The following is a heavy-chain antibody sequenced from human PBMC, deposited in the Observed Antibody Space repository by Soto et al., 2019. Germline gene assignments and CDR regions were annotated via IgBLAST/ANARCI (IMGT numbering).Heavy chain of an antibody. CDR2: VSYSGGS. CDR3: SRVFGAYWYFDY. J-gene: IGHJ4*02. Sequence: SETLSLTYTVSGDSIGGFYCSWVRQPPGKGLEWIGYVSYSGGSNYNPSLKSRVTMSVDTSSNQFSLTLTSVTAADTAIYYCSRVFGAYWYFDYWGQGALVTVSS. CDR1: GDSIGGFY. V-gene: IGHV4-59*01. D-gene: IGHD2-8*02.